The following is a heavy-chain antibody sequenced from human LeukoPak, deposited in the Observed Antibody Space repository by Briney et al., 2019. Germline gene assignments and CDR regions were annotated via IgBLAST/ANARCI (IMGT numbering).Heavy chain of an antibody. CDR1: GFTFSSYS. CDR3: ARDLFPHGYCTNGVCYGRWFDP. Sequence: PGGSLRLSCAASGFTFSSYSMNWVRQAPGKGLEWVSSISSSSSYIYYADSVKGRFTISRDNAKNSLYLQMNSLRAEDTAVYYCARDLFPHGYCTNGVCYGRWFDPWGQGTLVTVSS. J-gene: IGHJ5*02. D-gene: IGHD2-8*01. V-gene: IGHV3-21*01. CDR2: ISSSSSYI.